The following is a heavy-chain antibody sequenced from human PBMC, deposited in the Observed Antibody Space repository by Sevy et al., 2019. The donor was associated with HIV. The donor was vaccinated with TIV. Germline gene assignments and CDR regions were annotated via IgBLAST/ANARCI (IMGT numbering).Heavy chain of an antibody. J-gene: IGHJ4*01. V-gene: IGHV3-30-3*01. Sequence: GGSLRLSCAAYGFAFSTHAMHWVRQSPGKGLEWVAVISSEGTETFYAASVEGRFTISRDNSKNTLSLQLNSLRPEDTAVYYCARDGGNSVKWYPLYWGHGTLVTVSS. CDR3: ARDGGNSVKWYPLY. CDR2: ISSEGTET. CDR1: GFAFSTHA. D-gene: IGHD2-2*01.